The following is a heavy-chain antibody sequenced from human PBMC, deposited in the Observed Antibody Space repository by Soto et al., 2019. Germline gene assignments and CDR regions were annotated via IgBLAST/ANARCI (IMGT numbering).Heavy chain of an antibody. V-gene: IGHV4-59*01. CDR2: IYYSGST. D-gene: IGHD3-9*01. CDR1: GGSISSYH. J-gene: IGHJ3*02. Sequence: PSETLSLTCTVSGGSISSYHWSWIRQPPGKGLEWIGYIYYSGSTNYNPSLKSRVTISVDTSKNQFSLKLSSVTAADTAVYYCARGTPLRYFDWLLRVNAFDIWGQGTMVTVSS. CDR3: ARGTPLRYFDWLLRVNAFDI.